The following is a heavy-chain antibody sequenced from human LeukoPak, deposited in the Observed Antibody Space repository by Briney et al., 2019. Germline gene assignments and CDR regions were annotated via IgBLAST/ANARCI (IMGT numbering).Heavy chain of an antibody. Sequence: SETLSLTCAVYGGSFSGYYWSWIRQPPGKGLEWIGEINHSGSTNYNPSLKSRVTISVDTSKNQFSLKLSSVTVADTAVYYCARVKIRGSSGWNTAGRYYYYGMDVWAQGTTVTVSS. CDR3: ARVKIRGSSGWNTAGRYYYYGMDV. CDR2: INHSGST. V-gene: IGHV4-34*01. D-gene: IGHD6-19*01. J-gene: IGHJ6*02. CDR1: GGSFSGYY.